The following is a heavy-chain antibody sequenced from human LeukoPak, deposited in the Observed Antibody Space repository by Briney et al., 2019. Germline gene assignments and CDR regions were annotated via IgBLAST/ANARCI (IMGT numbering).Heavy chain of an antibody. D-gene: IGHD2-2*01. V-gene: IGHV3-30-3*01. Sequence: PGGSLRLSCAASGFTFSSYAMHWVRQAPGKGLEWVAVISYDGSNKYYADSVKGRFTISRDNSKNTLYLQMNSLRAEDTAVYYCARGGGPAAYYYYGMDVWGQGTTVTVSS. CDR1: GFTFSSYA. CDR3: ARGGGPAAYYYYGMDV. J-gene: IGHJ6*02. CDR2: ISYDGSNK.